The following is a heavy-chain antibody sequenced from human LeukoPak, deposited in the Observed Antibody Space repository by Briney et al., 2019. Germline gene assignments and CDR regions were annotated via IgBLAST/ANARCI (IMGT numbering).Heavy chain of an antibody. V-gene: IGHV4-30-2*01. CDR3: ARGVRSMVRGGGGWFDP. CDR1: GGSISSGGYP. D-gene: IGHD3-10*01. CDR2: IYHSGST. Sequence: SQTLSLTCAVSGGSISSGGYPWSWIRQPPGKGLEWIGYIYHSGSTYYNPSLKSRVTISVDRSKNQFSLKLSSVTAADTAVYYCARGVRSMVRGGGGWFDPWGQGTLVTVSS. J-gene: IGHJ5*02.